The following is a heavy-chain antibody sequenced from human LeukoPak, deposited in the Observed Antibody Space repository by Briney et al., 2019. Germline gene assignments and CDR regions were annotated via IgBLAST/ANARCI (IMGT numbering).Heavy chain of an antibody. J-gene: IGHJ6*02. V-gene: IGHV3-74*01. CDR1: GFTFSGYW. CDR3: ARGNYGLDV. Sequence: GGSLRLSCAASGFTFSGYWMYWVRQAPGKGLVWVSRINGDETSTYYADSVKGRFTISRDNAKNTLYLQMNSLRAEDTAVYYCARGNYGLDVWGQGTTVTVSS. CDR2: INGDETST.